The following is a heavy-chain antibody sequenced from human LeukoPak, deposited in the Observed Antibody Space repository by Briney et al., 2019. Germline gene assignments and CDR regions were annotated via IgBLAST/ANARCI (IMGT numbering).Heavy chain of an antibody. D-gene: IGHD4-11*01. CDR3: ARSDDYSNYDWFDP. CDR2: MNPNSGNT. CDR1: GYTFTSND. J-gene: IGHJ5*02. V-gene: IGHV1-8*01. Sequence: ASVKVSCKASGYTFTSNDINWVRQAIGQGLEWMGWMNPNSGNTGYAQKFQGRVTMTRNTSISTAYMELSSLRSEDTAVYYCARSDDYSNYDWFDPWGQGTLVTVSS.